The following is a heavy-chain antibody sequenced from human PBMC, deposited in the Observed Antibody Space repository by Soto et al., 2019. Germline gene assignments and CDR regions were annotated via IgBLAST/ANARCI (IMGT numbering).Heavy chain of an antibody. CDR3: ASEDYYDSSGPFDY. J-gene: IGHJ4*02. V-gene: IGHV4-61*01. CDR2: IYYSGST. CDR1: GGSVSSGSYY. D-gene: IGHD3-22*01. Sequence: SETLSLTCTVSGGSVSSGSYYWSWIRQPPGKGLEWIGYIYYSGSTNYNPSLKSRVTISVDTSKNQFSLKLSSVTAADTAVYYCASEDYYDSSGPFDYWGQGTLVTVSS.